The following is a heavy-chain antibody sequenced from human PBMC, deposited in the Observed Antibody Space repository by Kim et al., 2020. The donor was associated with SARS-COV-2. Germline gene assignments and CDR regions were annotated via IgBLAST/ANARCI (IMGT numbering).Heavy chain of an antibody. CDR2: IYYSGST. CDR1: GGSISSYY. V-gene: IGHV4-59*01. Sequence: SETLSLTCTVSGGSISSYYWSWIRQPPGKGLDWIGYIYYSGSTNYNPSLKIRVTISVDTSKNQFSLKLSSVTAADTAVYYCARVFVPTYSYGFYVDYYFDYWGQGTLVTVSS. J-gene: IGHJ4*02. D-gene: IGHD5-18*01. CDR3: ARVFVPTYSYGFYVDYYFDY.